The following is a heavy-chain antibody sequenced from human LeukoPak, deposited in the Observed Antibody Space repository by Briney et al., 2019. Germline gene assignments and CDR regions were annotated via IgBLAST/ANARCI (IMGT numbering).Heavy chain of an antibody. CDR2: ISGNSGRT. J-gene: IGHJ4*02. V-gene: IGHV3-23*01. D-gene: IGHD6-13*01. Sequence: HQAPGKGLEWVSSISGNSGRTYYADSVKGRFSISRDNSNNTLYLQMNSLRAEDAAVYYCAKSTSSWERVDYWGQGTLVTVSS. CDR3: AKSTSSWERVDY.